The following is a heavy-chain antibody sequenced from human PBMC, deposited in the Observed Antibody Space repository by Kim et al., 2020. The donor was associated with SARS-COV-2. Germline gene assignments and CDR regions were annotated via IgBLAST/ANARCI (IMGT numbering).Heavy chain of an antibody. J-gene: IGHJ6*02. Sequence: GGSLRLSCAASGFTFSNAWMSWVRQAPGKGLEWVGRIKSKTDGGTTDYAAPVKGRFTISRDDSKNTLYLQMNSLKTEDTAVYYCTTDPGTVVTGSPWYYYYGMDVWGQRTTVTVSS. D-gene: IGHD2-15*01. CDR3: TTDPGTVVTGSPWYYYYGMDV. CDR2: IKSKTDGGTT. V-gene: IGHV3-15*01. CDR1: GFTFSNAW.